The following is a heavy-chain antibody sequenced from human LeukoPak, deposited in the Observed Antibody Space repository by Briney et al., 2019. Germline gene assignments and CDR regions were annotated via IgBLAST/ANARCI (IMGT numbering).Heavy chain of an antibody. J-gene: IGHJ4*02. V-gene: IGHV4-39*01. Sequence: SETLSLTCTVSGGSISSGSYYWGWIRQPPGKGLEWIGSIYYSGSTYYNPSLKSRVTISVDTSKNQFSLKLSSVTAADTAVYYCARHYRSPYYYDSSGYHPWDYRGQGTLVTVSS. CDR2: IYYSGST. CDR1: GGSISSGSYY. D-gene: IGHD3-22*01. CDR3: ARHYRSPYYYDSSGYHPWDY.